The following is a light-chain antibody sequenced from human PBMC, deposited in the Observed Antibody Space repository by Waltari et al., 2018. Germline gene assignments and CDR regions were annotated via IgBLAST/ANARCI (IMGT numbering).Light chain of an antibody. CDR2: STN. J-gene: IGLJ3*02. CDR3: VLYMGSGIWV. CDR1: SGSVSTSYY. V-gene: IGLV8-61*01. Sequence: QTVVTQEPSFSVSPGGTVTLTFGFSSGSVSTSYYPSWYQQTPGQAPRTLIYSTNTRSSGVPDRFSGSILGNKAALTITGAQADDESDYYCVLYMGSGIWVFGGGTKLTVL.